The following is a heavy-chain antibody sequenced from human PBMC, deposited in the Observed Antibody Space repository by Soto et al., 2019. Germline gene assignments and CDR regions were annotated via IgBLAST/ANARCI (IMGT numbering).Heavy chain of an antibody. Sequence: SETLSLTCTVSDGSISSYYWSWLRQPPGKGLEWIGYIYDSGSTLYNPSLKSRVTISVDTSKNQFSLKLSSVTAADTAVYYCARSRDFFNTPYYYYGMDVWGQGTXVTVSS. CDR2: IYDSGST. J-gene: IGHJ6*02. V-gene: IGHV4-59*01. CDR1: DGSISSYY. CDR3: ARSRDFFNTPYYYYGMDV. D-gene: IGHD2-2*01.